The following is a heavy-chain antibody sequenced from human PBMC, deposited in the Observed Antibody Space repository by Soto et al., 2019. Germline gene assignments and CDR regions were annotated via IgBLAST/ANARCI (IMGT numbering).Heavy chain of an antibody. Sequence: EVQLLESGGGLVQPGGSLRLSCAASGFTFSSYGITWVRQAPGKGLEWVSGVTGSTGTTHYADSVKGRFTISRDNSQNTLYLQMNSLRDEDTAVYYWATWSGYGDLWGQGTLVTVSS. CDR3: ATWSGYGDL. CDR2: VTGSTGTT. D-gene: IGHD5-12*01. CDR1: GFTFSSYG. V-gene: IGHV3-23*01. J-gene: IGHJ4*02.